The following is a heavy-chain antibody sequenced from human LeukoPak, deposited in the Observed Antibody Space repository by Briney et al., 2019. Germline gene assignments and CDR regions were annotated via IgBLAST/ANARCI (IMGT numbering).Heavy chain of an antibody. D-gene: IGHD6-19*01. CDR3: ARAVAENWFDP. V-gene: IGHV3-7*01. CDR2: IKQDGNDK. CDR1: GFTFSSYW. Sequence: TGGSLRLSCAASGFTFSSYWMSWVRQAPGRGLEWVANIKQDGNDKYYVDSVKGRFTISRDNAKNSVYLQMNSLRAEDTALYYCARAVAENWFDPWGQGTLVTVSS. J-gene: IGHJ5*02.